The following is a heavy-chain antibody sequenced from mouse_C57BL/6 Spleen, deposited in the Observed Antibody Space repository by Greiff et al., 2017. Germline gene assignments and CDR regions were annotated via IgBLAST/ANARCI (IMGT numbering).Heavy chain of an antibody. CDR1: EYEFPSHD. CDR3: ARRGNYGYFDV. V-gene: IGHV5-2*03. D-gene: IGHD2-1*01. J-gene: IGHJ1*03. Sequence: DVKLQESGGGLVQPGESLKLSCESNEYEFPSHDMSWVRKTPEKRLELVAAINSDGGSTYYPDTMERRFIISRDNTKKTLYLQMSSLRSEDTALYYCARRGNYGYFDVWGTGTTVTVSS. CDR2: INSDGGST.